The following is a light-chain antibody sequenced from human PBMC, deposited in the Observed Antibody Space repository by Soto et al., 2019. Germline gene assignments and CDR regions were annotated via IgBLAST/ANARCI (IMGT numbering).Light chain of an antibody. CDR2: EVR. CDR1: MRDVGAYNL. Sequence: QSVLTQPASVSGSPGQSITISCAGTMRDVGAYNLVSWYQQHPGRAPQLIIYEVRNRPSGISFRFSGSKSGNTASLTISGLQAEDEADYYCSSYTSSTTRVFGGGTKLTVL. V-gene: IGLV2-14*01. CDR3: SSYTSSTTRV. J-gene: IGLJ3*02.